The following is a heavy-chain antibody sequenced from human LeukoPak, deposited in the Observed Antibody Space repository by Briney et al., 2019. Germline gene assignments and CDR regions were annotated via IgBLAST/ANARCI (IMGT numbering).Heavy chain of an antibody. V-gene: IGHV1-46*03. D-gene: IGHD6-13*01. CDR2: INPSGGST. CDR3: AREVAAAGRSVIVVTNYFDY. Sequence: ASVKVSCKASGYTFTGYYMHWVRQAPGQGLEWMGIINPSGGSTSYAQKFQGRVTMTRDTSTSTVYMELSSLRSEDTAVYYCAREVAAAGRSVIVVTNYFDYWGQGTLVTVSS. J-gene: IGHJ4*02. CDR1: GYTFTGYY.